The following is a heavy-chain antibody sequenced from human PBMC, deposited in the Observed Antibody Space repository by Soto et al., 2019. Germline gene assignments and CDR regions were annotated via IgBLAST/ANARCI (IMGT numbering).Heavy chain of an antibody. V-gene: IGHV3-9*01. CDR1: GFTFDDYA. CDR3: AKDSSYSSSNKGYFDY. J-gene: IGHJ4*02. CDR2: ISWNSGSI. Sequence: EVQVVESGGGLVQPGRSLRLSCAASGFTFDDYAMHWVRQAPGKGLEWVSGISWNSGSIGYADSVKGRFTISRDNAKNSLYLQMNSLRADDTALYYCAKDSSYSSSNKGYFDYWGQETLVTVSS. D-gene: IGHD6-6*01.